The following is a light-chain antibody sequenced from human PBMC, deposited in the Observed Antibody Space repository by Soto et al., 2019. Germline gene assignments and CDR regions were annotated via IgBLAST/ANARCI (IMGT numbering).Light chain of an antibody. CDR1: QSVSSN. CDR3: QQYNNWPRA. J-gene: IGKJ1*01. V-gene: IGKV3-15*01. Sequence: EIVMTQSPVALSVSPGERATLSCRASQSVSSNLAWYQQKPGQAPRLLIYGTSTRATGIPARFSGSVSGTEFTLTISSLQSEDFAVYYCQQYNNWPRAFGQGTKVEIK. CDR2: GTS.